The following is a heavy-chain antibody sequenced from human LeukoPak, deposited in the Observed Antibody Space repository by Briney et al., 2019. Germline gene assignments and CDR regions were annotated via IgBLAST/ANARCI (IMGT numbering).Heavy chain of an antibody. CDR2: IIPIFGTV. CDR1: GGTFSSYA. V-gene: IGHV1-69*13. Sequence: ASVKVSCKASGGTFSSYAISWVRQAPGQGLEWMGGIIPIFGTVNYAQKFQGRVTITADESTSTAYMELSSLRSEDTAVYYCARGEIVAVAGTTGGYYYYGMDVWGKGTTVTVSS. CDR3: ARGEIVAVAGTTGGYYYYGMDV. J-gene: IGHJ6*04. D-gene: IGHD6-19*01.